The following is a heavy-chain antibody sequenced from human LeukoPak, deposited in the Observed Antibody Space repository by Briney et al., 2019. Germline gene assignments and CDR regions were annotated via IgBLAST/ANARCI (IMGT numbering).Heavy chain of an antibody. Sequence: PGGSLTLSCAATGFTVSTNYMTWLRQAPGKGLEWVTVIYNGDNTYYADSVKGRFTISRDTSTDTLSLQMNGLRAEDTAVYYCARKNGAFDIWGQGTMVTVSS. CDR3: ARKNGAFDI. V-gene: IGHV3-66*01. J-gene: IGHJ3*02. CDR2: IYNGDNT. CDR1: GFTVSTNY.